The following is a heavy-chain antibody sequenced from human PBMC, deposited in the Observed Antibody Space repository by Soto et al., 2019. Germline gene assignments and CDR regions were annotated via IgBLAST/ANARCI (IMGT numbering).Heavy chain of an antibody. Sequence: GWSLRLSCAASGFTFSSYAMSLVRQAPGKGLEWVSGISGGGDSTYYANSVKGRFTISRDNSKNTLYLQMNSLRAEDTAVYYCAKEGDSSGYYYSNEYWGKGTLVTVSS. J-gene: IGHJ4*02. CDR2: ISGGGDST. CDR3: AKEGDSSGYYYSNEY. D-gene: IGHD3-22*01. V-gene: IGHV3-23*01. CDR1: GFTFSSYA.